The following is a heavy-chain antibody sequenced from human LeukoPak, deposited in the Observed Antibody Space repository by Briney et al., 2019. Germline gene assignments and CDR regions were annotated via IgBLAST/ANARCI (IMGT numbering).Heavy chain of an antibody. CDR1: GGSFSGYY. V-gene: IGHV4-34*01. D-gene: IGHD3-22*01. Sequence: SETLSLTCAVYGGSFSGYYWSWIRQPPGKGLEWIGEINHSGSTNYNPSLKSRVTISADTSKNQFSLKLSSVTAADTAVYYCARARYYRFDYWGQGTLVTVSS. CDR2: INHSGST. CDR3: ARARYYRFDY. J-gene: IGHJ4*02.